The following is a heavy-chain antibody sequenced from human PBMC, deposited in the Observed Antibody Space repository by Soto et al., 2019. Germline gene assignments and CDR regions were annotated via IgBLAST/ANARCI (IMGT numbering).Heavy chain of an antibody. D-gene: IGHD3-9*01. CDR1: GFTFSSYA. V-gene: IGHV3-23*01. CDR2: ISGSGGSA. Sequence: EVQLLESGGGLVQPGGSLRISCAASGFTFSSYAMSWVRQALGKGLECLSTISGSGGSAYYADSVKGRFTITRDNSKNTLHLQMNSLRAEDTAVYYCAKASDYDDILTGLHWGQGTLVTVSA. CDR3: AKASDYDDILTGLH. J-gene: IGHJ4*02.